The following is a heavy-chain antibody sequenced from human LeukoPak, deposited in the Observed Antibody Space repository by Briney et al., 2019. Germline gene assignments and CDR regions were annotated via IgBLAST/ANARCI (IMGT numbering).Heavy chain of an antibody. J-gene: IGHJ4*02. V-gene: IGHV3-21*01. D-gene: IGHD4-11*01. CDR3: ARVSSSFTVTTGVHFDY. CDR1: GFTFSSYS. CDR2: ISSSSSYI. Sequence: GGSLRLSRAASGFTFSSYSMNWVRQAPGKGLEWVSSISSSSSYIYYADSVKGRFTISRDNAKNSLYLQMNSLRAEDTAVYYCARVSSSFTVTTGVHFDYWGQGTLVTVSS.